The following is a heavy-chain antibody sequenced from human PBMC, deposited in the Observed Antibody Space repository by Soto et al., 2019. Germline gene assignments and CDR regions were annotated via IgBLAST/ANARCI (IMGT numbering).Heavy chain of an antibody. J-gene: IGHJ4*02. CDR2: INHSGST. Sequence: SDTLSLTCAVYGGSFSGYYWSWIRQPPGKGLEWIGEINHSGSTNYNPSLKSRVTISVDTSKNQFSLKLSSVTAADTAVYYCARVPLYYDFWSGSSGGYFDYWGQGTLVTVSS. CDR1: GGSFSGYY. D-gene: IGHD3-3*01. V-gene: IGHV4-34*01. CDR3: ARVPLYYDFWSGSSGGYFDY.